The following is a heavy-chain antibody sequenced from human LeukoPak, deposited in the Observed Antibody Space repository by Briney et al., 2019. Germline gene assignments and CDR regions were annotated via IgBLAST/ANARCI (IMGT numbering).Heavy chain of an antibody. V-gene: IGHV3-21*01. CDR2: ISSSSSYI. CDR1: GFTFSSYS. D-gene: IGHD6-13*01. Sequence: GGSLRLSCAASGFTFSSYSMNWVRQAPGKGLEWVSSISSSSSYIYYADSVKGRFTISRDNAKNSLYLQMNSLRAEDTAVYYCARGACRSSDAFDIWGQGTMVTVSS. J-gene: IGHJ3*02. CDR3: ARGACRSSDAFDI.